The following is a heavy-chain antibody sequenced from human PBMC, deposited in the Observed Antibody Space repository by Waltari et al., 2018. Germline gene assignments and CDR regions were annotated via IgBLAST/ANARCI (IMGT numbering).Heavy chain of an antibody. Sequence: QVQLVQSGAEVKKPGASVKVSCKASGYTFTTSAMHWVRQAPGQSLEWMGWINAGNGKIRYSQRFQDRVSITRDTSANTAYMELSSLRSGDTAVYYCVRGWGKTLDSFDIWGRGTMVTVSS. CDR3: VRGWGKTLDSFDI. J-gene: IGHJ3*02. V-gene: IGHV1-3*01. D-gene: IGHD7-27*01. CDR1: GYTFTTSA. CDR2: INAGNGKI.